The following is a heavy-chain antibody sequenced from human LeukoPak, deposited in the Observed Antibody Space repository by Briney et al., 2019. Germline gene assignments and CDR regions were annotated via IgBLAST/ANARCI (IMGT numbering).Heavy chain of an antibody. CDR1: GFTFDDYG. J-gene: IGHJ5*02. CDR3: ARALSGSYSNWFDP. Sequence: PGGSLRLSCAASGFTFDDYGMSWVRQAPGKGLEWVSGINWNGGSTGYADSVKGRFTISRDNAKNSLYLQMNSLRAEDTALYHCARALSGSYSNWFDPWGQGTLVTVSS. V-gene: IGHV3-20*01. D-gene: IGHD1-26*01. CDR2: INWNGGST.